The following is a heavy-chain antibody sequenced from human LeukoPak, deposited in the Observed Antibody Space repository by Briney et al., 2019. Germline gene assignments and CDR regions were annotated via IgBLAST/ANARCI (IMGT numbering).Heavy chain of an antibody. J-gene: IGHJ5*02. CDR1: GGSISSSSYY. CDR2: IYYSGST. D-gene: IGHD5-18*01. CDR3: ARVRFGAAMASRFDP. Sequence: SETLSLTCTVSGGSISSSSYYWGWIRQPPGKGLEWIGSIYYSGSTYYNPSLKSRVTISVDTSKNQFSLKLSSVTAADTAVYYCARVRFGAAMASRFDPWGQGTLVTVSS. V-gene: IGHV4-39*07.